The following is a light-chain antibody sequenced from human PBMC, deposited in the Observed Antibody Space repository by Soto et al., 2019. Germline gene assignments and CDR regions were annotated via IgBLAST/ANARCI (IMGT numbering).Light chain of an antibody. CDR2: DVS. CDR3: SSYTSSNTYV. V-gene: IGLV2-14*01. Sequence: QSVLTHAASVSGSPGQSITISCPGTSIDVGGYNYVSWYQQHPGKAPKLMIYDVSNRPSGVSNRFSGSKSGNTASLTISGLQAEDEADYYCSSYTSSNTYVFGTGTKVTGL. CDR1: SIDVGGYNY. J-gene: IGLJ1*01.